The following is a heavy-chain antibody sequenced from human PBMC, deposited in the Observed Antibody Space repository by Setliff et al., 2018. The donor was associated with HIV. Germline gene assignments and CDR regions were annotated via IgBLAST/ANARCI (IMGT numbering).Heavy chain of an antibody. CDR1: GFTFSPYW. V-gene: IGHV3-74*03. CDR2: INSDGTST. J-gene: IGHJ4*02. Sequence: PGGSLRLSCAAPGFTFSPYWMHWVRQAPGKGLVWVSRINSDGTSTTYADSVKGRFTISRDNAKNTLYLQMNSLRAEDTAVYYCARDLSYDYDRSSDTFDYWGQGTLVTVSS. D-gene: IGHD3-22*01. CDR3: ARDLSYDYDRSSDTFDY.